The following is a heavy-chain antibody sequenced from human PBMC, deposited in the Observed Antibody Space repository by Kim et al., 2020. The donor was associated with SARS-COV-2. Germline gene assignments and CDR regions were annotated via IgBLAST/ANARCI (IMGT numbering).Heavy chain of an antibody. D-gene: IGHD3-22*01. CDR1: GFTLRKYA. Sequence: GGSLRLSCVGSGFTLRKYAMSWVRQPPGKELEWVSLIGVGGDTYHTESVKGRFTISRDNSKNTLYLQMNSLRAEDTAVYYCAKGDTDGYSPLDHWGQGTLVTVSS. CDR3: AKGDTDGYSPLDH. CDR2: IGVGGDT. J-gene: IGHJ4*02. V-gene: IGHV3-23*01.